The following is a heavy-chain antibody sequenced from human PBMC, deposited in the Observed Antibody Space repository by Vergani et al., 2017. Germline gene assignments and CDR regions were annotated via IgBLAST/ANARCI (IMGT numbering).Heavy chain of an antibody. J-gene: IGHJ4*02. V-gene: IGHV3-49*04. D-gene: IGHD4-23*01. CDR3: AVEIYDYGGSRDFDY. Sequence: EVQLVESGGDLVQPGRSLRLSCQTSGFNFGEYGVSWVCQAPGKGLEWIGFIRSKTYGATTEYAASVRGRFTISGDDSKGIAYLQMSSLKKEDTAVYRCAVEIYDYGGSRDFDYWGQGTLVVVSS. CDR2: IRSKTYGATT. CDR1: GFNFGEYG.